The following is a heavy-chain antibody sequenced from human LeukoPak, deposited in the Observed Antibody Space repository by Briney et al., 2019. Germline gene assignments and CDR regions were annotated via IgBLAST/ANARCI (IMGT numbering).Heavy chain of an antibody. D-gene: IGHD5-12*01. Sequence: PSETLSLTCTVSGGSISSGGYYWSWIRQHPGKGLEWIGYIYYSGSTYYNPSLKSRVTISVDTSKNQFSLKLSSVTAADTAVYYCARARNSGYDLYYLDYWGQGTLVTVSS. J-gene: IGHJ4*02. CDR1: GGSISSGGYY. V-gene: IGHV4-31*03. CDR3: ARARNSGYDLYYLDY. CDR2: IYYSGST.